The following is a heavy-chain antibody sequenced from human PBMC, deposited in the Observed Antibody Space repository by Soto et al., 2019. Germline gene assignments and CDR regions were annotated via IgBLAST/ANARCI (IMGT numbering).Heavy chain of an antibody. CDR1: GFTFTDAS. D-gene: IGHD3-3*01. V-gene: IGHV3-15*01. CDR3: TTLHYDFWSGSYYIDS. Sequence: SLRLSCAASGFTFTDASMTWVRRAPGKGLEWVGRIHSKSEGGTTDYAAPVKGRFTISRDDSKNTLYLQMTSLEAEDTAVYYCTTLHYDFWSGSYYIDSWGQGALVTVSS. CDR2: IHSKSEGGTT. J-gene: IGHJ4*02.